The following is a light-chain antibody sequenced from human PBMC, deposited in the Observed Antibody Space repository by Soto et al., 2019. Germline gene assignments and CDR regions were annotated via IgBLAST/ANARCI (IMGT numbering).Light chain of an antibody. CDR2: AAS. Sequence: DIQLTQSPSFLSASVGDRVTITCRASQGLSTYLAWYQQKPGKAPKLLIYAASTLQSGVPSRFSGSGSGTEFTLTVSSLQPEDFATYYCQQLNSHPFTFGGGTKVEIK. CDR3: QQLNSHPFT. V-gene: IGKV1-9*01. J-gene: IGKJ4*01. CDR1: QGLSTY.